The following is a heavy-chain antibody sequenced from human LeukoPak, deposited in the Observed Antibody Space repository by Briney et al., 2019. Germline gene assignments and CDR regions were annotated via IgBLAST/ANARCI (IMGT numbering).Heavy chain of an antibody. CDR1: GYTFTGYY. V-gene: IGHV1-2*02. Sequence: ASVKVSCKASGYTFTGYYMHWVRQAPGQGLGWVGWINPNSGGTNYAQKLQGRVTMTRDTSISTAYMELSRLRSDDTAVYYCARDRDILTGYYSPIHWFDPWGQGTLVTVSS. CDR2: INPNSGGT. J-gene: IGHJ5*02. D-gene: IGHD3-9*01. CDR3: ARDRDILTGYYSPIHWFDP.